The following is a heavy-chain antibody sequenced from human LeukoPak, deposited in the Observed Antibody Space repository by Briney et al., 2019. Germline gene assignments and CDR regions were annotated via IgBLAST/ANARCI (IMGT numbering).Heavy chain of an antibody. Sequence: GRSLRLSCAASGFTFSSYGMHWVRQAPGKGLEWVAVISYDGSNKCYADSVKGRFTISRDNSKNTLYLQMSSLRAEDTAVYYCAKVSLKLLWFGELSGWGQGTLVTVSS. CDR1: GFTFSSYG. J-gene: IGHJ4*02. CDR3: AKVSLKLLWFGELSG. V-gene: IGHV3-30*18. D-gene: IGHD3-10*01. CDR2: ISYDGSNK.